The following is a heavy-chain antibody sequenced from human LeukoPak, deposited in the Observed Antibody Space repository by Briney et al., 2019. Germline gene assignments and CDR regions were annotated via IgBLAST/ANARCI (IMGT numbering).Heavy chain of an antibody. D-gene: IGHD2-2*02. CDR3: ARGTGEYCSSTGCYTFDY. CDR1: GGSFSGYY. Sequence: SETLSLTCAVYGGSFSGYYWSWIRQPPGKGLEWIGEINHSGSTNYNPSLKSRVTISVDTSKNQFSLKLSSVTAADTAVYYCARGTGEYCSSTGCYTFDYWGQGTLVTVSS. J-gene: IGHJ4*02. CDR2: INHSGST. V-gene: IGHV4-34*01.